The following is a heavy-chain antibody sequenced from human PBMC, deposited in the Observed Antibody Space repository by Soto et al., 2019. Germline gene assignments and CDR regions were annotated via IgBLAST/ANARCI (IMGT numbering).Heavy chain of an antibody. CDR1: GFTFSNAW. CDR3: TTAIQSKGPFDY. Sequence: AGGSLRLSCAASGFTFSNAWMSWVRQAPGKGLEWVGRIKSKTDGGTTDYAAPVKGRFTISRDDSKNTLYLQMNSLKTEDTAVYYCTTAIQSKGPFDYGGQGTLVTVSS. V-gene: IGHV3-15*01. J-gene: IGHJ4*02. D-gene: IGHD4-4*01. CDR2: IKSKTDGGTT.